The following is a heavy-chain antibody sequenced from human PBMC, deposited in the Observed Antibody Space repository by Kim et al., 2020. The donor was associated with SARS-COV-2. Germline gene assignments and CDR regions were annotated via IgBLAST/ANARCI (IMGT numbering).Heavy chain of an antibody. Sequence: DGGVSTHYADSVKDRFTISRDNSKSTLFLHMNSRRAEDTAVYYCEASDYWGQGSLVTVSS. V-gene: IGHV3-23*01. CDR3: EASDY. CDR2: DGGVST. J-gene: IGHJ4*02.